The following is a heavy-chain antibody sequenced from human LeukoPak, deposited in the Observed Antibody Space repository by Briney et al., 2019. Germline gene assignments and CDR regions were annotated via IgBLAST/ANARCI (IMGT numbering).Heavy chain of an antibody. CDR3: APLGYCSGGSCSLDY. CDR2: ISYDGSNK. D-gene: IGHD2-15*01. V-gene: IGHV3-30*03. J-gene: IGHJ4*02. Sequence: PGRSLRLSCAASGFTFSSYGMHWVRQAPGKGLEWVAVISYDGSNKYYADSVKGRFTISRDNAKNSLYLQMNSLRDEDTAVYYCAPLGYCSGGSCSLDYWGQGTLVTVSS. CDR1: GFTFSSYG.